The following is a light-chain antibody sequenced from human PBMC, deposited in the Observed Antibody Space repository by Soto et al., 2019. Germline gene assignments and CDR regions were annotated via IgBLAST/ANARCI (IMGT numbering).Light chain of an antibody. J-gene: IGLJ1*01. Sequence: SVLAQPASLSGSPGQSITISCTGTSSDIGAYDYVSWFQQHPGKAPKLMISEVNTRPSGVPDRFSGSKSGNTASLTVSGLQAEDEADYYCSSYAGSSNVFGTGTKVTVL. CDR1: SSDIGAYDY. CDR2: EVN. CDR3: SSYAGSSNV. V-gene: IGLV2-8*01.